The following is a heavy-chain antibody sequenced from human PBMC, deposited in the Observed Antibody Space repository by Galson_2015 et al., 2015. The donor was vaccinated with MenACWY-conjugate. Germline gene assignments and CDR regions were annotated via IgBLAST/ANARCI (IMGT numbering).Heavy chain of an antibody. Sequence: SLRLSCAASGFTFSSYAMHWVRQAPGKGLEYVSAISSNGGSTYYANSVKGRFTISRDNSKNTLYLQMGSLRAEDMAVYYCARGTTVTTNWYFDLWGRGTLVTVSS. CDR1: GFTFSSYA. CDR2: ISSNGGST. J-gene: IGHJ2*01. D-gene: IGHD4-17*01. CDR3: ARGTTVTTNWYFDL. V-gene: IGHV3-64*01.